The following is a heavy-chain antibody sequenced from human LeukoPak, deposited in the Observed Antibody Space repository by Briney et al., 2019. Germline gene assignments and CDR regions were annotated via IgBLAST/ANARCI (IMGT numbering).Heavy chain of an antibody. CDR1: GGSISSSNW. V-gene: IGHV4-4*02. D-gene: IGHD6-19*01. CDR3: ARSGYSSGWYVGNYYYYYYMDV. J-gene: IGHJ6*03. CDR2: IYYSGST. Sequence: SGTLSLTCAVSGGSISSSNWWSWVRQPPGKGLEWIGYIYYSGSTNYNPSLKSRVTISVDTSKNQFSLKLSSVTAADTAVYYCARSGYSSGWYVGNYYYYYYMDVWGKGTTVTVSS.